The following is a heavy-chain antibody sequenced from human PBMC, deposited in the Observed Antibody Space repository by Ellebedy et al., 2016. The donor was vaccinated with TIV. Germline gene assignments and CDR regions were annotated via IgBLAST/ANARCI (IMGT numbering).Heavy chain of an antibody. V-gene: IGHV4-31*03. D-gene: IGHD1-26*01. J-gene: IGHJ4*01. CDR2: IYYSGET. Sequence: MPSETLSLTCTVSGDSISRGGYYRGWIRQHPGKGLEWIGSIYYSGETFYNPSLKSRATGSSEKSMNRFSLRLTSVTAADTAVYYCARLRVGASMPTDYWGPGTLVTVSS. CDR3: ARLRVGASMPTDY. CDR1: GDSISRGGYY.